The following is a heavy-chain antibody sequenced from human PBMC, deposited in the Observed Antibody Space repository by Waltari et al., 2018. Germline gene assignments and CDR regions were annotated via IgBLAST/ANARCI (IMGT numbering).Heavy chain of an antibody. D-gene: IGHD3-10*01. CDR2: INPKGGGT. V-gene: IGHV1-2*02. CDR3: ARGGVQGVIIDDNWFDP. Sequence: QVQLVQSGAEVKKPGASVKVSCKASGYIFTGYYIHWVRQAPGQGLQWMGWINPKGGGTYYAQKFQGMVTMTRDTSISTAYMELISLRSDDTAVYYCARGGVQGVIIDDNWFDPWGQGTLVTVSS. J-gene: IGHJ5*02. CDR1: GYIFTGYY.